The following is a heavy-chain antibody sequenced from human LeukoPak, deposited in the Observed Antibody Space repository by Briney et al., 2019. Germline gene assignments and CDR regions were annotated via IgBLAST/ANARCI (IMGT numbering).Heavy chain of an antibody. Sequence: KPSETLSLTCTVSGGSISSYYWSWIRQPAGKGLEWIGRIYTSGSTNYNPSLKSRVTMSVDTSKNQFSLKLSPVTAADTAVYYCARDCSGGSCYYAFDIWGQGTMVTVSS. CDR1: GGSISSYY. J-gene: IGHJ3*02. D-gene: IGHD2-15*01. V-gene: IGHV4-4*07. CDR3: ARDCSGGSCYYAFDI. CDR2: IYTSGST.